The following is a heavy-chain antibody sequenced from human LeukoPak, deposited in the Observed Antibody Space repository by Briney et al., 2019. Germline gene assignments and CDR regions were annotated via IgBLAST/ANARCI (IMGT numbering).Heavy chain of an antibody. CDR3: AKGAPVTMTITS. J-gene: IGHJ5*02. V-gene: IGHV3-30*02. CDR1: GFTFSGYG. CDR2: LSYDGSNK. D-gene: IGHD3-22*01. Sequence: GGSLRLSCAASGFTFSGYGIHWVRQAPGKGLEWVAFLSYDGSNKFYADSVKGRFTISRDNSTKTLYLQMNGLRAEDTAVYYCAKGAPVTMTITSWGQGTLVTVSS.